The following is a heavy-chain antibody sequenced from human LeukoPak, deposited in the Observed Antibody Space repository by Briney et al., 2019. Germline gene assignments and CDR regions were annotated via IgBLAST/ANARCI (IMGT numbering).Heavy chain of an antibody. J-gene: IGHJ6*02. D-gene: IGHD3-22*01. V-gene: IGHV6-1*01. CDR2: TYSGCKWYN. Sequence: SQTPSLTCAISGDSVSSNSASWNWTRQSPSRGLGWLGRTYSGCKWYNDYAVSVKSRITINPDTFKNQFSLQLNSVTPEDTAVYYCARDVSSGYYYYYGMDVWGQGTTVTVSS. CDR1: GDSVSSNSAS. CDR3: ARDVSSGYYYYYGMDV.